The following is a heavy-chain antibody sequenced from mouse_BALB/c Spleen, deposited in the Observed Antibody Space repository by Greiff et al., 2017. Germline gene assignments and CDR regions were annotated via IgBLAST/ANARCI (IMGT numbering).Heavy chain of an antibody. Sequence: EVKLMESGGGLVKPGGSLKLSCAASGFTFSSYTMSWVRQTPEKRLEWVATISSGGSYTYYPDSVKGRFTISRDNAKNTLYLQMSSLKSEDTAMYYCTRDKDFDVWGAGTTVTVSS. CDR3: TRDKDFDV. CDR1: GFTFSSYT. J-gene: IGHJ1*01. CDR2: ISSGGSYT. V-gene: IGHV5-6-4*01.